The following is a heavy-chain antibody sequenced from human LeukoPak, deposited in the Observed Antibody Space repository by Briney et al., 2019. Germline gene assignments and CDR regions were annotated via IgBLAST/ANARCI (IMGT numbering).Heavy chain of an antibody. V-gene: IGHV4-39*07. CDR3: ARDRTGVVVVAATYNWFDP. J-gene: IGHJ5*02. Sequence: PSETLSLTCTVSGGSISSSSYYWGWIRQPPGKGLEWIGSIYYSGSTYYNPSLKSRVTISVDTSKYQFSLKLSSVTAADTAVYYCARDRTGVVVVAATYNWFDPWGQGTLVTVSS. CDR2: IYYSGST. CDR1: GGSISSSSYY. D-gene: IGHD2-15*01.